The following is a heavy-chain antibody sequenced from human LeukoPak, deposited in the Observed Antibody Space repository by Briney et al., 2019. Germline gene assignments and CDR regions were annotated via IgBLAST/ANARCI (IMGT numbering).Heavy chain of an antibody. D-gene: IGHD5-18*01. Sequence: ETLSLTCTVSGGSISSYYWSWVRQAPGKGLGWVSTISGSGGSTHYADSVKGRFTVSRDNSKNTLYLQMNSLRADDTAVYYCVRGYSYGWFDPWGQGTLVTVSS. CDR3: VRGYSYGWFDP. CDR2: ISGSGGST. CDR1: GGSISSYY. V-gene: IGHV3-23*01. J-gene: IGHJ5*02.